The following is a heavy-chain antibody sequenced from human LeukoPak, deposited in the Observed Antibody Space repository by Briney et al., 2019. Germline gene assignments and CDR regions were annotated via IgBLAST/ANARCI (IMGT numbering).Heavy chain of an antibody. CDR2: IYYSGST. D-gene: IGHD5-12*01. CDR3: AKFGGEWLPS. V-gene: IGHV4-59*01. CDR1: GGSISSYY. J-gene: IGHJ5*02. Sequence: SETLSLTCTVSGGSISSYYWSWIRQPPGKGLEWIGYIYYSGSTNYNPSLKSRVTISVDTSKNQFSLKLSSVTAADTAVYYCAKFGGEWLPSWGQGTLVTVSS.